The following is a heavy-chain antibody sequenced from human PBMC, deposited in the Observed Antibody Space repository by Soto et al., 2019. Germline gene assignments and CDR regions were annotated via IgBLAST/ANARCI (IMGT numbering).Heavy chain of an antibody. J-gene: IGHJ6*02. CDR3: ARDGGRLPPRYYGLDV. V-gene: IGHV3-48*01. D-gene: IGHD3-16*01. Sequence: DSVKGRFTMSRDNAGNSLYLQMNSLRVEDTAVYYCARDGGRLPPRYYGLDVWGQGTTVTVSS.